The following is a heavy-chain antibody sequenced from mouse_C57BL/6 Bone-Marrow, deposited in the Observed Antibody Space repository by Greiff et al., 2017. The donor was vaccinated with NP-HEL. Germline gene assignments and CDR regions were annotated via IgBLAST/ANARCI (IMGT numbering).Heavy chain of an antibody. V-gene: IGHV1-5*01. J-gene: IGHJ4*01. CDR1: GYTFTSYW. CDR3: TGGNYAYYYAMDY. D-gene: IGHD2-1*01. Sequence: EVQLQQSGTVLARPGASVKMSCKTSGYTFTSYWMHWVKQRPGQGLEWIGAIYPGNGDTSYNQKFKGKAKLTAVTSASTAYMELSSLTNEDSAVYYCTGGNYAYYYAMDYWGQGTSVTVSS. CDR2: IYPGNGDT.